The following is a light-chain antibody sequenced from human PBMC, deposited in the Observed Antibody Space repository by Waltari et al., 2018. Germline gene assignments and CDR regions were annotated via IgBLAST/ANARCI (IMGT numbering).Light chain of an antibody. J-gene: IGKJ1*01. CDR3: QKYGTLPAT. Sequence: EIVLTQSPGTLSLSPGERATLSCRASQSVSRTLACYQQKPGQAPRLLIYYASSRATGIPDRFSGSGSGTDFSLTISRLEPEDFAVYYCQKYGTLPATFGQGTKVEIK. CDR2: YAS. CDR1: QSVSRT. V-gene: IGKV3-20*01.